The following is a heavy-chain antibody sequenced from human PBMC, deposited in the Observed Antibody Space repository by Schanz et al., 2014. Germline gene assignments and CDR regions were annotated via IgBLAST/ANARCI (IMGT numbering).Heavy chain of an antibody. Sequence: EVQLLESGGGLVQPGGSLRLSCAASGFTFSSYAMSWVRQAPGKGLEWVSAISGSGGSTYFADFVKGRFTISRDNSKNTLYLQMNSLRAEDTAAYYCAKFKSAPTVTTIDYWGQGTLVTVSS. CDR1: GFTFSSYA. V-gene: IGHV3-23*01. D-gene: IGHD4-17*01. CDR2: ISGSGGST. CDR3: AKFKSAPTVTTIDY. J-gene: IGHJ4*02.